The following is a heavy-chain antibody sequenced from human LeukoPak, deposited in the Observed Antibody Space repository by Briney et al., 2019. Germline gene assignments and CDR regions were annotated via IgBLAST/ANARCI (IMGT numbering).Heavy chain of an antibody. V-gene: IGHV3-20*04. D-gene: IGHD3-22*01. CDR1: GFTFDDYG. Sequence: GGSLRLSCAASGFTFDDYGMSWVRQAPGKGLEWVSGINWNGGSTGYADSVKGRFTISRDNAKNSLYLQMNSLRAEDTALYYCARELTYYYDSSGYSPGALDIWGQGTMVTVSS. J-gene: IGHJ3*02. CDR3: ARELTYYYDSSGYSPGALDI. CDR2: INWNGGST.